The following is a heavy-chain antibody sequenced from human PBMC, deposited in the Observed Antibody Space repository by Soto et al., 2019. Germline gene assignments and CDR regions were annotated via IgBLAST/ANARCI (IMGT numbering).Heavy chain of an antibody. CDR1: GFIFNNYA. V-gene: IGHV3-23*01. Sequence: VQLLESGGDFVEPGGSLRLSCAASGFIFNNYAMGWVRQAPGKGLEWVSTIDNIAAGTDYADSVKGRFTISRENSKNTLYLQLNNLRAEDTAVYYCAQAISRERQIDYWGQGTLVTVSS. CDR2: IDNIAAGT. J-gene: IGHJ4*02. CDR3: AQAISRERQIDY. D-gene: IGHD1-26*01.